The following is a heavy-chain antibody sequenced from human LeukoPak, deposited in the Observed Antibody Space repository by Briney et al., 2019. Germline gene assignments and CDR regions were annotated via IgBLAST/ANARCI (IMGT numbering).Heavy chain of an antibody. CDR1: GFTFRNYW. D-gene: IGHD6-19*01. CDR2: IKQDGSDR. V-gene: IGHV3-7*03. J-gene: IGHJ4*02. Sequence: GGSLRLSCAASGFTFRNYWMSWVRQAPGTGLEWVANIKQDGSDRNYVTSVRGRFTISRDNAESSLYLQMNSLRAEDTAVYYCVRNLAVAGTCFDSWGQGTLVTVSS. CDR3: VRNLAVAGTCFDS.